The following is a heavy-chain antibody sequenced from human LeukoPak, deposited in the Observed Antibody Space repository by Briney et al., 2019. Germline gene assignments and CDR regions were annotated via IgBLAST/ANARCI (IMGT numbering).Heavy chain of an antibody. CDR3: AKVKELTQRLDYFDY. D-gene: IGHD1-26*01. CDR2: ISYDGSNK. CDR1: GFTFSSYA. J-gene: IGHJ4*02. Sequence: QTGGSLRLSCAASGFTFSSYAMHWVRQAPGKGLEWVAVISYDGSNKYYADSVKGRFTISRDNSKNTLYLQMNSLRAEDTAVYYCAKVKELTQRLDYFDYWGQGTLVTVSS. V-gene: IGHV3-30-3*01.